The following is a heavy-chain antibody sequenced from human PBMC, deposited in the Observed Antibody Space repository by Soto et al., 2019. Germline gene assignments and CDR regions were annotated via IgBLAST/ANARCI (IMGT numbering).Heavy chain of an antibody. D-gene: IGHD2-2*01. Sequence: SETLSLTCTVSAGSISSGGYYWSWIRQHPGKGLEWIGYIYYSGSTYYNPSLKSRVTISVDTSKNQFSLKLSSVTAADTAVYYCARDRLSRLPKTFGGYYYGMDVWGQGTTVTVS. CDR3: ARDRLSRLPKTFGGYYYGMDV. V-gene: IGHV4-31*03. J-gene: IGHJ6*02. CDR1: AGSISSGGYY. CDR2: IYYSGST.